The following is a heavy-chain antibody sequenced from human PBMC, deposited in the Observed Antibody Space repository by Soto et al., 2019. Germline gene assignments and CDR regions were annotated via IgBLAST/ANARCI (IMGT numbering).Heavy chain of an antibody. D-gene: IGHD1-26*01. CDR2: IYYSGST. V-gene: IGHV4-39*01. CDR3: APVGIGTKTVDY. J-gene: IGHJ4*02. Sequence: SETLSLTSIVSGGCVSSSTYYWAWIRQFPGKGLEWIGSIYYSGSTYYNPSLKSRITISIDRSKNQFSLKLTSVTAADTAVYNCAPVGIGTKTVDYWGQGTLVTVSS. CDR1: GGCVSSSTYY.